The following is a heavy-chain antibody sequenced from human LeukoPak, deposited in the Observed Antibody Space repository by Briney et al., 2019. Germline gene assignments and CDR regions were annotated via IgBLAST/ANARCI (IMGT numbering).Heavy chain of an antibody. V-gene: IGHV3-30*02. CDR3: AKLVGGSYGVGAFDI. Sequence: GGSLRLSCAASGFTFSSYGMHWVRQAPGKGLEWVAFIRYDGSNKYYADSVKGRFTISRDNSKNTLYLQMNSLRAEDTAVYCCAKLVGGSYGVGAFDIWGQGTMVTVSS. CDR2: IRYDGSNK. CDR1: GFTFSSYG. D-gene: IGHD1-26*01. J-gene: IGHJ3*02.